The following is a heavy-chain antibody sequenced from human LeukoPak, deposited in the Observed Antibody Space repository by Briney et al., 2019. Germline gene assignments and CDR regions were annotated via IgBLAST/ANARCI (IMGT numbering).Heavy chain of an antibody. Sequence: GGSLRLSCAASGFTFSSYAMHWVRQAPGKGLEYVSAISSNGGSTYYANSVKGRFTISRDNSKNTLYLQMGSLRAEDMAVYYCARDWGVEARPGYMDVWGKGTTVTVSS. V-gene: IGHV3-64*01. CDR3: ARDWGVEARPGYMDV. CDR2: ISSNGGST. J-gene: IGHJ6*03. D-gene: IGHD6-6*01. CDR1: GFTFSSYA.